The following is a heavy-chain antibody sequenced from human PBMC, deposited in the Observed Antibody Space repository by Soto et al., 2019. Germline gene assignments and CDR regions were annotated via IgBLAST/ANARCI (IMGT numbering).Heavy chain of an antibody. D-gene: IGHD2-2*02. V-gene: IGHV4-59*01. Sequence: PSETLSLTCTVSGGSISSYYWSWIRQPPGKGLEWIGYIYYSGSTNYNPSLKSRVTISVNTSKNQFSLKLTSVTAADTAVYYCARRGCIRTSCYNDYWGQGILVTVSS. CDR1: GGSISSYY. CDR2: IYYSGST. J-gene: IGHJ4*02. CDR3: ARRGCIRTSCYNDY.